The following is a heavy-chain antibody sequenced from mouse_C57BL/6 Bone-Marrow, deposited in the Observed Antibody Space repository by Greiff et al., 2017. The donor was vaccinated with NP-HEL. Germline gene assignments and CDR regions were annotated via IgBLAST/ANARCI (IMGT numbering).Heavy chain of an antibody. V-gene: IGHV1-62-2*01. CDR1: GYTFTEYT. J-gene: IGHJ2*01. Sequence: QVQLKESGAELVKPGASVKLSCKASGYTFTEYTIHWVKQRSGQGLEWIGWFYPGSGSIKYNEKFKDKATLTADKSSSTVYMELSRLTSEDSAVYFCARHSYYSNPADYFDYWGQGTTLTVSS. CDR3: ARHSYYSNPADYFDY. CDR2: FYPGSGSI. D-gene: IGHD2-5*01.